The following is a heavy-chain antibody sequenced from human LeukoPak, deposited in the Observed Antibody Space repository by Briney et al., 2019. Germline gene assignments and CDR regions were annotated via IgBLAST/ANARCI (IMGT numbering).Heavy chain of an antibody. D-gene: IGHD3-16*01. CDR1: AFTFSNYW. V-gene: IGHV3-23*01. Sequence: GGSLRLSCAASAFTFSNYWMSWVRQAPGKGLEWVSGIIDSGDITYYANSVKGRFTISRDNSKNTLYLQMNSLRAEDTAVYYCAKLGGQEVYNYYVGVWGKGTTVAVSS. CDR3: AKLGGQEVYNYYVGV. J-gene: IGHJ6*03. CDR2: IIDSGDIT.